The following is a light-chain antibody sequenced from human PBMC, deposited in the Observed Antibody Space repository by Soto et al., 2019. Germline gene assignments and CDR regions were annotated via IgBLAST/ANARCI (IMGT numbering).Light chain of an antibody. V-gene: IGLV1-51*01. J-gene: IGLJ7*01. CDR1: SSNIGYNS. CDR3: GTWDSSLSAAV. Sequence: QSVLTQPPSVSAAPGQKVTISCSGSSSNIGYNSVSWYQQLPGTAPKLLIYDSNKRPSGIPDRFSASQSGTSATLAITGLQTGDEADYFCGTWDSSLSAAVFGAGTQLTVL. CDR2: DSN.